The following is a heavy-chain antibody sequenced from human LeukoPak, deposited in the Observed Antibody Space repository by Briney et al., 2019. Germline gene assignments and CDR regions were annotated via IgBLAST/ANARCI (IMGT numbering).Heavy chain of an antibody. CDR2: IKEDGSEK. V-gene: IGHV3-7*03. CDR3: ARNVGWFRFDY. Sequence: GGSLRLSCAASGFTVSLYYMTWVRQAPGKGLEWVANIKEDGSEKYYEDSVKGRFTISRDNAKNSLYLQMNSLRAEDTAVYYCARNVGWFRFDYWGQGTLVTVSS. CDR1: GFTVSLYY. D-gene: IGHD2-15*01. J-gene: IGHJ4*02.